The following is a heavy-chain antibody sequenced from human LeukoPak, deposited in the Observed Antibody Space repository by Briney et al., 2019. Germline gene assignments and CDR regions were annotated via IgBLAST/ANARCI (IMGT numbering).Heavy chain of an antibody. CDR2: IRGKTDGGTT. Sequence: GGSLRLSCAASGFTVSSNYMTWVRQAPGKGPEWVGRIRGKTDGGTTDYAAPVKGRFTISKDESKNTLYLQMTSLKTEDTAVYYCILAAAGPAYWGQGTLVTVSS. CDR1: GFTVSSNY. CDR3: ILAAAGPAY. D-gene: IGHD6-13*01. J-gene: IGHJ4*02. V-gene: IGHV3-15*01.